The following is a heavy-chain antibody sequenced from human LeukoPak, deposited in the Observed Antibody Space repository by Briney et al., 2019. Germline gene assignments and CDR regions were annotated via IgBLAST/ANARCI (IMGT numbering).Heavy chain of an antibody. CDR2: INPDSGGT. V-gene: IGHV1-2*02. CDR3: ARGKFTYSSSMVGGY. Sequence: ASVKVSCKASGYTFTGYYMHWVRQAPGQGLEWMGWINPDSGGTNYAQKFQGRVTMTRDTSITTAYMELSRLTSDDTAVYYCARGKFTYSSSMVGGYWGQGTLVTVSS. J-gene: IGHJ4*02. D-gene: IGHD6-6*01. CDR1: GYTFTGYY.